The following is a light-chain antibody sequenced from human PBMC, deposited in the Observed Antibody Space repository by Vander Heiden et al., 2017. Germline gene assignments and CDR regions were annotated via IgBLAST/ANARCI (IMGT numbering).Light chain of an antibody. V-gene: IGLV3-9*01. Sequence: SYELTQPLSVSVALGQTARITCRGNNIGSKNVHWYQQEPGQAPVPVIYRERNRTPGIPARFAASNARNTATLTISRAQAGDEADYYCQVWDSSTVVFGGGTKLTVL. CDR2: RER. CDR3: QVWDSSTVV. CDR1: NIGSKN. J-gene: IGLJ2*01.